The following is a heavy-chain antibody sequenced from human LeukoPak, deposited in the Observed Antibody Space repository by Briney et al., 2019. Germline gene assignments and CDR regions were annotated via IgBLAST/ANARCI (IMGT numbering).Heavy chain of an antibody. V-gene: IGHV3-21*01. J-gene: IGHJ4*02. D-gene: IGHD3-10*01. CDR3: ARGSFGSGSYYNQRDY. Sequence: GGSLRLSCAASGFTFSSYSMNWVRQAPGKGLEWVSSISSSSSYIYYADSVKGRFTISRDNAKNSLYLQMNSLRAEDTAVYYCARGSFGSGSYYNQRDYWGQGTLVTVSS. CDR1: GFTFSSYS. CDR2: ISSSSSYI.